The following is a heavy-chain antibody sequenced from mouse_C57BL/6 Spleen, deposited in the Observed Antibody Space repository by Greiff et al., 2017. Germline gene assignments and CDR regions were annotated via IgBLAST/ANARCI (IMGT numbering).Heavy chain of an antibody. J-gene: IGHJ4*01. Sequence: EVKLVESGGGLVQPKGSLKLSCAASGFTFNTYAMPWVRPAPGTGLEWVARIRSKSSNYATYYADSVKDRFTISRDDSQSMLYLQMNNLKTEDTAMYYCVRDCYYDYDAGARAMDYWGQGTSVTVSS. D-gene: IGHD2-4*01. V-gene: IGHV10-3*01. CDR3: VRDCYYDYDAGARAMDY. CDR2: IRSKSSNYAT. CDR1: GFTFNTYA.